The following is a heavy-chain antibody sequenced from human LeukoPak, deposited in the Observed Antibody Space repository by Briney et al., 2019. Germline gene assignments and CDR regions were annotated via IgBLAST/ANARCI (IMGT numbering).Heavy chain of an antibody. J-gene: IGHJ4*02. V-gene: IGHV3-21*01. CDR3: ARDAEYSSGHYCFDY. CDR1: GFTFSSYS. Sequence: PGGSLRLSCAASGFTFSSYSMNWVRQAPGKGLEWVSSISSSSSYIYYADSVKGRFTISRDNAKNSMYLQMNRLRAEDTAVYYCARDAEYSSGHYCFDYWGQGTLVTVSS. D-gene: IGHD6-19*01. CDR2: ISSSSSYI.